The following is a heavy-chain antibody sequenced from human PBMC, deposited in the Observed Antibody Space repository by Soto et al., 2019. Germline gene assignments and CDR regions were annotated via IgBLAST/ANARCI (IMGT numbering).Heavy chain of an antibody. D-gene: IGHD3-22*01. V-gene: IGHV5-51*01. J-gene: IGHJ3*02. CDR3: ARSDYYDSSGRRLFDI. Sequence: GESLKISSKGSGYSFTSYWIGWVRQMPGKGLEWMGIIYPGDSDTRYSPSFQGQVTISADKSISTAYLQWSSLKASDTAMYYCARSDYYDSSGRRLFDIWGQGTMVTVSS. CDR1: GYSFTSYW. CDR2: IYPGDSDT.